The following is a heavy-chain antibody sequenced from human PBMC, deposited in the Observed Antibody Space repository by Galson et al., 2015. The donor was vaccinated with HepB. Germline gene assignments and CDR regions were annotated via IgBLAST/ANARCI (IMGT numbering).Heavy chain of an antibody. J-gene: IGHJ4*02. CDR1: GYTFTSYY. D-gene: IGHD1-26*01. CDR3: ARDPLAYYYRPAFAH. V-gene: IGHV1-46*01. Sequence: SVKVSCKASGYTFTSYYMHWVRQAPGQGLEWMGIINPSGGSTSYAQKFQGRVTMTRDTSTSTVYMELSSLRSEDTAVYYCARDPLAYYYRPAFAHWAQGTLLA. CDR2: INPSGGST.